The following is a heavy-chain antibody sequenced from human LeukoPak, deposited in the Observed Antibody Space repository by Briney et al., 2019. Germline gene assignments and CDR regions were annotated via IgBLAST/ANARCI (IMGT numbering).Heavy chain of an antibody. CDR2: IKQDGREK. Sequence: GGSLRLSCAASGFTFSSYWMSWVRQAPGKGLEWVANIKQDGREKYCVDSVKCRFTISRDNTKNSLFLQMNSLRAEDTAVYYCARDWGVYSSGWFDYWGQGTLVTVSS. D-gene: IGHD6-19*01. CDR3: ARDWGVYSSGWFDY. J-gene: IGHJ5*01. V-gene: IGHV3-7*01. CDR1: GFTFSSYW.